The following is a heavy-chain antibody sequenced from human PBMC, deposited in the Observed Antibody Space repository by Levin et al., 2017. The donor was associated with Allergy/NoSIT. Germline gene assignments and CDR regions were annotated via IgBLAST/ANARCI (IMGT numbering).Heavy chain of an antibody. J-gene: IGHJ6*02. D-gene: IGHD3-3*01. V-gene: IGHV3-23*01. CDR1: GFTFSNSA. Sequence: GGSLRLSCAASGFTFSNSAMSWVRQAPGKGLEWVSSISGTGGSTYYADSVKGRFTISRDNSKNTLYLQMNSLRAEDTAVYSCAKGPTIFGVVIKMEYYYGMDVWGQGTTVTVSS. CDR2: ISGTGGST. CDR3: AKGPTIFGVVIKMEYYYGMDV.